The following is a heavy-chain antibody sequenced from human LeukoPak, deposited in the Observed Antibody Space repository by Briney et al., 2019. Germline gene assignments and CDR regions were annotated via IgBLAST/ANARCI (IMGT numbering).Heavy chain of an antibody. CDR1: GGSISSSPYY. D-gene: IGHD5-18*01. V-gene: IGHV4-39*07. Sequence: PSETLSLTCTVSGGSISSSPYYWGWIRQPPGEGLEWIGSIYYSGTTHYSPSLESRVTISVDTSKNQFSLKLASVTAADTAIYYCAKGAGGFSYYNWSDPWGQGTLVTVSS. J-gene: IGHJ5*02. CDR3: AKGAGGFSYYNWSDP. CDR2: IYYSGTT.